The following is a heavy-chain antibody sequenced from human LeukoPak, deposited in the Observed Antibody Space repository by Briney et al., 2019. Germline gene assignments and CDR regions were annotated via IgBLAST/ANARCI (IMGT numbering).Heavy chain of an antibody. V-gene: IGHV3-30*04. Sequence: PAGGSLRLSCAASGFTFSSYAMHWVRQAPGKGLEWVAGTSYNGNNKYYADSVKGRFSISKDNSKNTLYLQMNSLRAEDTAVYYCAKGDNYYDSSGYYYVRALFDYWGQGTLVTVSS. D-gene: IGHD3-22*01. CDR2: TSYNGNNK. J-gene: IGHJ4*02. CDR3: AKGDNYYDSSGYYYVRALFDY. CDR1: GFTFSSYA.